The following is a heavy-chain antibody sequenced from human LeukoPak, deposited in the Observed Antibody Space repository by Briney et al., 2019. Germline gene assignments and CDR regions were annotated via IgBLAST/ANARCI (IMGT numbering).Heavy chain of an antibody. CDR3: ARHLGHSDWFDP. V-gene: IGHV4-4*07. CDR1: GGSISGYF. J-gene: IGHJ5*02. Sequence: ERSETLSLTCTVSGGSISGYFGSWIRQPAGGGLEWSGRIYASGSNNFNPPLRSRLPMPVNTSKNQFSLKLTSVTAADTAMYYCARHLGHSDWFDPLGQGTLVTVSS. CDR2: IYASGSN. D-gene: IGHD3-16*01.